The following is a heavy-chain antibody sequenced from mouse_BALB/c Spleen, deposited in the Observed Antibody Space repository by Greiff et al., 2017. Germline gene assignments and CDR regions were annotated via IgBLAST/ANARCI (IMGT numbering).Heavy chain of an antibody. CDR2: ISTYYGDA. CDR3: ARRGYGSSSPAMDY. D-gene: IGHD1-1*01. CDR1: GYTFTDYA. J-gene: IGHJ4*01. V-gene: IGHV1S137*01. Sequence: VQLQQSGAELVRPGVSVKISCKGSGYTFTDYAMHWVKQSHAKSLEWIGVISTYYGDASYNQKFKGKATMTVDKSSSTAYMELARLTSEDSAIYYCARRGYGSSSPAMDYWGQGTSVTVSS.